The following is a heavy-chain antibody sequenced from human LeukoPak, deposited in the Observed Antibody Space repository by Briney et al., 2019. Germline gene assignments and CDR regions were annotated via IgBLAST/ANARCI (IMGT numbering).Heavy chain of an antibody. D-gene: IGHD3-10*01. CDR3: ARHWSQHYYGSGSYYPPPNWFDP. CDR2: IDPSDSYT. CDR1: GYSFTSYW. Sequence: GESLKISCKGSGYSFTSYWISWVRQMPGKGLEWMGRIDPSDSYTNYSPSFQGHVTISADKSISTAYLQWSSLKASDTAMYYCARHWSQHYYGSGSYYPPPNWFDPWGQGALVTVSS. V-gene: IGHV5-10-1*01. J-gene: IGHJ5*02.